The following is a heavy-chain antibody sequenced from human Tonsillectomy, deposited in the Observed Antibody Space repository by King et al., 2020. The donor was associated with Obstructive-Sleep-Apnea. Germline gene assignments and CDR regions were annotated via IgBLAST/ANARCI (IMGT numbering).Heavy chain of an antibody. CDR1: GGSISSSSYY. J-gene: IGHJ2*01. V-gene: IGHV4-39*07. CDR3: ARVGISYWYFDL. D-gene: IGHD2-15*01. CDR2: IYYSGST. Sequence: LQLQESGPGLVKPSETRSLTYTVSGGSISSSSYYCGLIRQPPGKGLEWIGRIYYSGSTYYNPSLKNRVTISVDTSKNQFSLYLSSVTAADTAVYYCARVGISYWYFDLWGRGTLVTVSS.